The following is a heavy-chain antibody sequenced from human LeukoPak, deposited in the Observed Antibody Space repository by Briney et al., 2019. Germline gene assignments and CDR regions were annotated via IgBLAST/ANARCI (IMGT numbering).Heavy chain of an antibody. CDR3: ARDRSDYVWGSPDY. Sequence: SVKVSCKASGYTFTSYGISWVRQAPGQGLEWMGWISAYNGNTNYAQKLQGRVTMTTDTSTSTAYMELRSLRSDDTAVYYCARDRSDYVWGSPDYWGQGTLVTVSS. D-gene: IGHD3-16*01. V-gene: IGHV1-18*01. J-gene: IGHJ4*02. CDR2: ISAYNGNT. CDR1: GYTFTSYG.